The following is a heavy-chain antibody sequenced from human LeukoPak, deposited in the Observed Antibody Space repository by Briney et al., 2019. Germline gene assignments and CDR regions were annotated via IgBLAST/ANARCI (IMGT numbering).Heavy chain of an antibody. D-gene: IGHD4-17*01. CDR2: IFPGDSDT. V-gene: IGHV5-51*01. J-gene: IGHJ4*02. CDR1: GYSFTNYW. Sequence: GESLKISCKGSGYSFTNYWIGWVRQMPGKGLEWMGIIFPGDSDTRYSPSFQGQVTISADKSITTAYLQWSSLKASDTAMCYCATHGNGDAAGYWGQGTLVTVSS. CDR3: ATHGNGDAAGY.